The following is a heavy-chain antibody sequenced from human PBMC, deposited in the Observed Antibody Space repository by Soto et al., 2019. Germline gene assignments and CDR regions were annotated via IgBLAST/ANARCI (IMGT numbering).Heavy chain of an antibody. V-gene: IGHV3-33*01. D-gene: IGHD3-3*01. CDR2: IWYDGSNK. CDR3: ARVRRFLDV. CDR1: GFTFSRYG. Sequence: PGGSVRLSCAASGFTFSRYGMHWVRQAPGKGLEWVAVIWYDGSNKYYADSVKGRFTISRDNSKNTLYLQMNSLRAEDTAVYYCARVRRFLDVWGQGTTVTVSS. J-gene: IGHJ6*02.